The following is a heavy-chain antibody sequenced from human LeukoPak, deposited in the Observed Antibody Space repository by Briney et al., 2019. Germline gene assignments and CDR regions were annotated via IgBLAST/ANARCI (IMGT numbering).Heavy chain of an antibody. V-gene: IGHV4-39*07. J-gene: IGHJ5*02. CDR2: IYYTGST. CDR1: GGSISSSSYY. CDR3: AREREDYATP. D-gene: IGHD4-17*01. Sequence: PSETLSLTCTVSGGSISSSSYYWAWIRQPPGKGLEWIGSIYYTGSTYYNPSLKSRVTISVDTSKNQFSLKLSSVTAADTAVYYCAREREDYATPWGQGTLVTVSS.